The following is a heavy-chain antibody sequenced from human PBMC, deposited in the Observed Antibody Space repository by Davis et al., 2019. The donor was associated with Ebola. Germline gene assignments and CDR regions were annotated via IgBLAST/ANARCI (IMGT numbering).Heavy chain of an antibody. D-gene: IGHD6-19*01. CDR3: ARGRAVAALYYFDY. J-gene: IGHJ4*02. CDR2: IRYDGSNK. V-gene: IGHV3-30*02. CDR1: GFTFSSYG. Sequence: PGGSLRLSCAASGFTFSSYGMHWVRQAPGKGLEWVAFIRYDGSNKYYADSVKGRFTISRDNAKNSLYLQMNSLRAEDTAVYYCARGRAVAALYYFDYWGQGTLVTVSS.